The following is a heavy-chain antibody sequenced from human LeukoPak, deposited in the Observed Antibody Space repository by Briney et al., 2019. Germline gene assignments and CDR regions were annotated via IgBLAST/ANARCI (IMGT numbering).Heavy chain of an antibody. V-gene: IGHV3-30*04. CDR2: ISYDGSNK. CDR1: GFTFSSYA. D-gene: IGHD3-10*01. Sequence: GGSLRLSCAASGFTFSSYAMHWVRQAPGKGLEWVAVISYDGSNKYYADSVKGRFTISRDNSKNTLYLQMNSLRAEDRAVYYCARDRMVRGVMGYYFDYWGQGTLVTVSS. CDR3: ARDRMVRGVMGYYFDY. J-gene: IGHJ4*02.